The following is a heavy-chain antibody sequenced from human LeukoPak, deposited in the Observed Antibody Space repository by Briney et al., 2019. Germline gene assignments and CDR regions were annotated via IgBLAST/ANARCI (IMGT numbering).Heavy chain of an antibody. CDR3: ARNRRYDFWSGLNYYYYYGMDV. CDR2: IIPIFGTA. CDR1: GGTFSSYA. Sequence: SVEVSCKASGGTFSSYAISWVRQAPGQGLEWMGGIIPIFGTANYAQKFQGRVTITADESTSTAYMELSSLRSEDTAVYYCARNRRYDFWSGLNYYYYYGMDVWGQGTTVTVSS. D-gene: IGHD3-3*01. V-gene: IGHV1-69*13. J-gene: IGHJ6*02.